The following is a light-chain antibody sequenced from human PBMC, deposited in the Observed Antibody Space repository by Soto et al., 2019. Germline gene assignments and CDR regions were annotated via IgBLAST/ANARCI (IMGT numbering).Light chain of an antibody. J-gene: IGKJ1*01. V-gene: IGKV2-30*01. CDR1: QSLLYSAGNTY. CDR3: MQALQPPQA. CDR2: QVS. Sequence: PLSLPGTLEQPASISCRSSQSLLYSAGNTYLNWFHQRPGQSPRRLIYQVSNRDSGVPDRFRDSGSGSDFTLKISRVEAEDVGVYYCMQALQPPQAFGQGTKVDI.